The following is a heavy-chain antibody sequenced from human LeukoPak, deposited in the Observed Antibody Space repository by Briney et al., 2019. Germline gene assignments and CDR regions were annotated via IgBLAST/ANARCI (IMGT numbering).Heavy chain of an antibody. J-gene: IGHJ4*02. CDR2: VYDSGSI. CDR3: ARGRGYGYGIDY. D-gene: IGHD5-18*01. V-gene: IGHV4-30-4*08. CDR1: GFTFSSYA. Sequence: LRLSCAASGFTFSSYAMSWVRQTPGKGLEWFGHVYDSGSIYYNPPLKSRVTISVDTSKNQFSLRLSSVTAADTAVYYCARGRGYGYGIDYWGQGTLVTVSS.